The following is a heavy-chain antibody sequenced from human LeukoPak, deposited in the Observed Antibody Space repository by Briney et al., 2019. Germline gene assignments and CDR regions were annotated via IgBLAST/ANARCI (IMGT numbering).Heavy chain of an antibody. D-gene: IGHD4-17*01. V-gene: IGHV3-30*02. J-gene: IGHJ4*02. CDR1: GFTFSSYC. Sequence: GGSLRLSCAASGFTFSSYCMHWVRQAPGKGLEWVAFIRYDGSNKYYADSVKGRFTISRDNSKNTLYLQMNSLRAEDTAVYYCAKPGGYGDYDYFDYWGQGTLVTVSS. CDR2: IRYDGSNK. CDR3: AKPGGYGDYDYFDY.